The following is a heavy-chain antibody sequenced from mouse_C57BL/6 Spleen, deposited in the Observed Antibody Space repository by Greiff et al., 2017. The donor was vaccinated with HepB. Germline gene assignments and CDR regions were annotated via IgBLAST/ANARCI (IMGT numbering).Heavy chain of an antibody. J-gene: IGHJ1*03. CDR1: GYTFTSYW. Sequence: QVQLQQPGAELVRPGSSVKLSCKASGYTFTSYWMHWVKQRPIQGLEWIGNIDPSDSETHYNQKFKDKATLTVDKSSSTAYMQLSSLTSEDSAVYYCARIGGSSSGYWYFDVWGTGTTVTVSS. V-gene: IGHV1-52*01. CDR3: ARIGGSSSGYWYFDV. D-gene: IGHD1-1*01. CDR2: IDPSDSET.